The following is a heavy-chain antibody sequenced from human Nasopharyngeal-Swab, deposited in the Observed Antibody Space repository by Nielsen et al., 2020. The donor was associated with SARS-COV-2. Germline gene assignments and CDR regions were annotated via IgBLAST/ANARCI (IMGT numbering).Heavy chain of an antibody. Sequence: GSLRLSCTVSGGSISYYYWTWIRQPPGKGLEWIGYIYYSGSTYYNPSLKSRVTISVDTSKNQFSLKLSSVTAADTAVYYCAREALKELLWFGESSSYYGMDVWGQGTTVTVSS. CDR3: AREALKELLWFGESSSYYGMDV. CDR2: IYYSGST. V-gene: IGHV4-59*06. D-gene: IGHD3-10*01. J-gene: IGHJ6*02. CDR1: GGSISYYY.